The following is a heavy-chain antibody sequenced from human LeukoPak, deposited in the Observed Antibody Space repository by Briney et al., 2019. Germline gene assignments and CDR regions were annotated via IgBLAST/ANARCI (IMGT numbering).Heavy chain of an antibody. CDR1: GDVINSAV. D-gene: IGHD4-23*01. CDR3: ARHDDSTVVTPGSWGAFDM. V-gene: IGHV1-69*04. Sequence: GASVKVSCKASGDVINSAVFGWVRQAPGQGLEWIGRISPMIGTPAYAQKFQGRVTINADSSTNTAYMELSRLRSEDTAVYYCARHDDSTVVTPGSWGAFDMWGQGTRVTVSS. CDR2: ISPMIGTP. J-gene: IGHJ3*02.